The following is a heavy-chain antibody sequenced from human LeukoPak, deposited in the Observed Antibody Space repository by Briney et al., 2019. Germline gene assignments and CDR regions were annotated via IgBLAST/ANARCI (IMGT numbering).Heavy chain of an antibody. CDR2: ISSSSSYI. CDR3: ARVPFIVGCMDV. J-gene: IGHJ6*03. CDR1: GFTFSSYS. Sequence: WGSLTLTCAASGFTFSSYSMNWVRQAPGKGLEWVSSISSSSSYIYNADSVKGGFTISRDNAKNSLYLQMNSLRAEDTAVYYCARVPFIVGCMDVWGKGTTGTVSS. D-gene: IGHD2-21*01. V-gene: IGHV3-21*01.